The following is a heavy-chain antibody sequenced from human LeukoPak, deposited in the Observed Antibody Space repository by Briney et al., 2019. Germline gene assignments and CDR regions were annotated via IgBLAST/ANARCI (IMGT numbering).Heavy chain of an antibody. CDR1: GFTFSSYG. D-gene: IGHD6-6*01. CDR3: ARDREYSTLGD. CDR2: ISYDGSNK. Sequence: GGSLRLSCAASGFTFSSYGMHWVRQAPGKGLEWVAVISYDGSNKYYADSVKGRFTISRDNSKNTLYLQMNSLRAEDTAVYYCARDREYSTLGDWGQGTLVTVSS. V-gene: IGHV3-30*03. J-gene: IGHJ4*02.